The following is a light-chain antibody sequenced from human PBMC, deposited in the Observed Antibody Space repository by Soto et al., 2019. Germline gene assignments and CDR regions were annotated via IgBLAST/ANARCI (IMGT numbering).Light chain of an antibody. V-gene: IGKV3D-15*01. CDR2: GAS. CDR1: QSVSSN. Sequence: EIVMTQSPATLSVSPGERATLSCRASQSVSSNLAWYQQKPGQAPRLLIYGASTRATGIPARFSGSGSGTDFTLTISRLEPEDSAVYYCHHYDSSPPYTFGQGTKVDIK. CDR3: HHYDSSPPYT. J-gene: IGKJ2*01.